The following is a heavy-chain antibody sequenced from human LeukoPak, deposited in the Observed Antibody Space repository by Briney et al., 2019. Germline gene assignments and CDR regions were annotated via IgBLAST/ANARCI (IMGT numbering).Heavy chain of an antibody. CDR1: GYTFTTYA. D-gene: IGHD6-13*01. Sequence: ASVKVSCKASGYTFTTYALSWVRQAPGQGLEWMGWINTNTGNPTFAQGFTGRFVFSLDTSVSTAYLQINSLKAEDTAVYYCAGAGGSSWYGVSDYWGQGTLVTVSS. J-gene: IGHJ4*02. V-gene: IGHV7-4-1*02. CDR3: AGAGGSSWYGVSDY. CDR2: INTNTGNP.